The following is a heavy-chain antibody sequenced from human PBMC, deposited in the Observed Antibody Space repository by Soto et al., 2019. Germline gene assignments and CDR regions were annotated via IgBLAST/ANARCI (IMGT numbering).Heavy chain of an antibody. J-gene: IGHJ6*02. CDR1: GYTFSTYG. CDR2: VSPYNGNT. V-gene: IGHV1-18*01. D-gene: IGHD1-1*01. Sequence: ASVKVSCKVFGYTFSTYGLSWVRQAPGQGLEWMGWVSPYNGNTYYAPGLQGRVTMTTDTSTNTAYMSLRSLRSDDTAIYYCVRGGILETNRPYYYYGLDVWGQGTPVTVSS. CDR3: VRGGILETNRPYYYYGLDV.